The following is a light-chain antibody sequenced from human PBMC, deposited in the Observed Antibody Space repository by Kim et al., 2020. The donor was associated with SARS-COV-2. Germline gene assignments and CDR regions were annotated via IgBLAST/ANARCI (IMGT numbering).Light chain of an antibody. J-gene: IGLJ3*02. CDR2: RNY. V-gene: IGLV10-54*01. Sequence: QTDNLSCMENIDNIGVRGAAWLAQQQGHPPKLLTYRNYRRPSGISERFSTFMSGNTATLTITGLQAEDEADYYCSTWDNSLSGWVFGGGTQLTVL. CDR3: STWDNSLSGWV. CDR1: IDNIGVRG.